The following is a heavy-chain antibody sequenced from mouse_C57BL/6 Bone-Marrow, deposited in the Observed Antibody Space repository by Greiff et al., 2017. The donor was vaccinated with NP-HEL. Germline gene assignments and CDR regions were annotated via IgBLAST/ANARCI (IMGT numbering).Heavy chain of an antibody. CDR3: ARRDFPRYWYFDV. CDR2: ISSGGSYT. CDR1: GFTFSSYG. Sequence: EVHLVESGGDLVKPGGSLKLSCAASGFTFSSYGMSWVRQTPDKRLEWVATISSGGSYTYYPDSVKGRFTISRDDAKNTLYLQMSSLKSEDTAMYYCARRDFPRYWYFDVWGTGTTVTVSS. V-gene: IGHV5-6*01. J-gene: IGHJ1*03.